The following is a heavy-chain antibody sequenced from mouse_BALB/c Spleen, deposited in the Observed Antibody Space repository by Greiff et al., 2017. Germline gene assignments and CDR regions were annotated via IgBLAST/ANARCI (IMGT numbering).Heavy chain of an antibody. CDR2: INPSTGYT. D-gene: IGHD2-4*01. CDR1: GYTFTSYW. J-gene: IGHJ2*01. CDR3: ASGYMITTGFDY. Sequence: VKLVESGAELAKPGASVKMSCKASGYTFTSYWMHWVKQRPGQGLEWIGYINPSTGYTEYNQKFKDKATLTADKSSSTAYMQLSSLTSEDSAVYYCASGYMITTGFDYWGQGTTLTVSS. V-gene: IGHV1-7*01.